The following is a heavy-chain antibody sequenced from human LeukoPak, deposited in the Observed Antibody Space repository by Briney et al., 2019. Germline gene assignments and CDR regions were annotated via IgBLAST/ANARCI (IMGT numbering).Heavy chain of an antibody. CDR2: ISSSSSAI. V-gene: IGHV3-48*04. D-gene: IGHD1-26*01. CDR3: ARDTGSLDY. J-gene: IGHJ4*02. Sequence: GGSLRLSCAASGFTFSSYSMNWVHQAPGKGLEWVSSISSSSSAIYYADSVKGRFTISRDNAKSSLYLQMNSLRAEDTAVYHCARDTGSLDYWGQGTLVTVSS. CDR1: GFTFSSYS.